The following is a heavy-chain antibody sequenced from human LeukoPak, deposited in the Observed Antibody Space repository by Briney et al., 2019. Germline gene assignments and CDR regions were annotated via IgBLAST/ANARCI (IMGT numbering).Heavy chain of an antibody. V-gene: IGHV3-23*01. Sequence: GGSLRLSCAASGFTFSSYAMSWVRQAPGKGLEWVSAISGSGGSTYYADSVKGRFIISRDNAKNSLYLQMNSLRAEDTAVYYCARFRSRDGYFDYWGQGTLVTVSS. CDR2: ISGSGGST. CDR1: GFTFSSYA. CDR3: ARFRSRDGYFDY. J-gene: IGHJ4*02. D-gene: IGHD5-24*01.